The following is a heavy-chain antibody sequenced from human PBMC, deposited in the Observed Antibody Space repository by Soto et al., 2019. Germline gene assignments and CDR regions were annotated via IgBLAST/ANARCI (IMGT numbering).Heavy chain of an antibody. J-gene: IGHJ6*02. CDR1: GFTFSSYA. CDR2: ISGSGGST. V-gene: IGHV3-23*01. D-gene: IGHD3-10*01. Sequence: GGSLRLSCAASGFTFSSYAMSWVRQAPGKGLEWVPAISGSGGSTYYADSVKGRFTISRDNSKNTLYLQMNSLRAEDTAVYYCAKDSGKSVLWFGDAYYYGMDVWGQGTTVTVSS. CDR3: AKDSGKSVLWFGDAYYYGMDV.